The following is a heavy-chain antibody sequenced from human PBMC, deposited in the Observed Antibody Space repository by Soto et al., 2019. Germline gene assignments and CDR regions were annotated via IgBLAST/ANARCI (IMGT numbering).Heavy chain of an antibody. CDR3: ARRRSSCGWYGGAYDI. J-gene: IGHJ3*02. V-gene: IGHV4-39*01. D-gene: IGHD6-19*01. CDR2: IYFSGST. CDR1: GGSISSSSHY. Sequence: TSETLSLTCTVSGGSISSSSHYWGWIRQSPGKGLEWIGSIYFSGSTYYNPSLKSRATISVDTSKNQFSLNLSSVTGADTAVYYCARRRSSCGWYGGAYDIWGQGTMVTVSS.